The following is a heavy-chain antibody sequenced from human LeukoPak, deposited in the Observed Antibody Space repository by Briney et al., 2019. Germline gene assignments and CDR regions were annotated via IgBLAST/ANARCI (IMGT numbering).Heavy chain of an antibody. CDR3: ARDGYYYDSSGYYSDY. J-gene: IGHJ4*02. Sequence: ASVKVSCKASGYTFTSYYMHWVRQAPGQGLEWMGIINPSGGSTSYAQKFQGRVTMTRDTSTSTVYMELSSLRSEDTAVYCCARDGYYYDSSGYYSDYWGQGTLVTVSS. CDR2: INPSGGST. D-gene: IGHD3-22*01. CDR1: GYTFTSYY. V-gene: IGHV1-46*01.